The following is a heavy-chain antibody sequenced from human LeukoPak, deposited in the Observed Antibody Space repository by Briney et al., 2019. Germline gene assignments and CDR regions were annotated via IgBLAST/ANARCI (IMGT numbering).Heavy chain of an antibody. V-gene: IGHV4-4*02. D-gene: IGHD3-10*01. CDR1: GASISSSNW. CDR2: VYHSGST. J-gene: IGHJ6*04. Sequence: SGTLSLTCAVSGASISSSNWWSWVRQPPGKGLEWIGEVYHSGSTNSNPSLKSRVTISVDKSKNQFSLNLNSVTAADTAIYYCAGNHLPNQYYILDVWGKGTTVTVSS. CDR3: AGNHLPNQYYILDV.